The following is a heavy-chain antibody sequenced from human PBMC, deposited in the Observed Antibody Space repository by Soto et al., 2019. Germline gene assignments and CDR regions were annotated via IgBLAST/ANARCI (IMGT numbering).Heavy chain of an antibody. V-gene: IGHV5-10-1*01. Sequence: PGESLKISCRGSRYSFTSYWISSIRQMRGKGLVRMGRVYLSDSYTNYSPAFQCHVTISADKSISTAYLQWSSLNASDTAKYYCARTGYYDSSGYYPDYWGPGALVTVSS. D-gene: IGHD3-22*01. CDR1: RYSFTSYW. CDR3: ARTGYYDSSGYYPDY. CDR2: VYLSDSYT. J-gene: IGHJ4*02.